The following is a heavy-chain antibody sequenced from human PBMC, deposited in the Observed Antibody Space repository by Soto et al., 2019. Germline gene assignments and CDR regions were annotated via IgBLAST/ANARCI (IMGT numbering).Heavy chain of an antibody. CDR2: IYWDDDK. V-gene: IGHV2-5*02. CDR3: AHRLTLNGHWHYGLLDS. D-gene: IGHD1-7*01. Sequence: SGPTLVNPTQTLTLTCTFSGFSLTTSGVGVGWIRQPPGNALEWLALIYWDDDKRYSPSLKTRLTITKDTSRNQVVLTMTNMDPVDTATYYCAHRLTLNGHWHYGLLDSWGQGTLVTVSS. J-gene: IGHJ4*02. CDR1: GFSLTTSGVG.